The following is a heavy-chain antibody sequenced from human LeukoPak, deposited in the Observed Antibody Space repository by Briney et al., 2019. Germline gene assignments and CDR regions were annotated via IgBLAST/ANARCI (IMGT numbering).Heavy chain of an antibody. CDR1: GGPISSYY. D-gene: IGHD1-14*01. CDR3: ARPEGRKGYGMDV. J-gene: IGHJ6*02. Sequence: PSETLSLTCTDSGGPISSYYWSWIRQPPGKGLEWIGDIYYSGSTNYNPSLKSRVTISVDTSKNQFSLKLSSVTAADTAVYYCARPEGRKGYGMDVWGQGTTVTVSS. CDR2: IYYSGST. V-gene: IGHV4-59*08.